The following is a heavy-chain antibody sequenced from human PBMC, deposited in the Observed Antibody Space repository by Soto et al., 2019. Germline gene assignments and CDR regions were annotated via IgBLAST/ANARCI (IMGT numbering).Heavy chain of an antibody. Sequence: EVQLVESGGGLVQPGGSLKLSCAASGFTFSGSAMHWVRQASGKGLEWVGRSRSKANSYATPYAASVQGRFTISRDDSKHTAYLQRNSLKDVDTAVYYFTRQGSGYYYCLDPLDAFDIWGQGTMVTVSS. CDR3: TRQGSGYYYCLDPLDAFDI. D-gene: IGHD3-22*01. CDR1: GFTFSGSA. V-gene: IGHV3-73*02. J-gene: IGHJ3*02. CDR2: SRSKANSYAT.